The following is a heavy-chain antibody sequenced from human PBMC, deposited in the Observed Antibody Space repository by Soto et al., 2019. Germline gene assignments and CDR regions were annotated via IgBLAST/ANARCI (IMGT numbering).Heavy chain of an antibody. CDR3: ARQGYIRGYPYGPDDY. V-gene: IGHV4-39*01. D-gene: IGHD5-18*01. CDR2: IYYSGST. J-gene: IGHJ4*02. Sequence: PSETLSLTCTVSGGSISSSSYYWGWIRQPPGKGLEWIGSIYYSGSTYYNPSLKSRVTISVDTSKNQFSLKLSSVTAADTAVYYCARQGYIRGYPYGPDDYWGQGTLVTVSS. CDR1: GGSISSSSYY.